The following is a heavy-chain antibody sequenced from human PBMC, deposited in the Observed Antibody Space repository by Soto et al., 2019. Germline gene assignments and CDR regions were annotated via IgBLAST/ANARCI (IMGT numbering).Heavy chain of an antibody. J-gene: IGHJ4*02. CDR1: SGSISSSNW. Sequence: QVQLQESGPGLVKPSGTLSLTCAVSSGSISSSNWWSWVRQPPGKGLEWIGEIYHSGSTNYNPSLKSRVTISVDKSKTQFSLKLSSVTAADTAVYYCARDGLGYCSSTSCYVLDYWGQGTLVTVSS. CDR2: IYHSGST. CDR3: ARDGLGYCSSTSCYVLDY. D-gene: IGHD2-2*01. V-gene: IGHV4-4*02.